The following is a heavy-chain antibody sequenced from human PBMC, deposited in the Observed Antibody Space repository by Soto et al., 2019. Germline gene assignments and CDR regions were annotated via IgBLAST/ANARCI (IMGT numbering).Heavy chain of an antibody. CDR2: IIPIFGTA. CDR3: ARVNGDSSGYYPAFDY. J-gene: IGHJ4*02. D-gene: IGHD3-22*01. V-gene: IGHV1-69*05. CDR1: GGTFSSYA. Sequence: QVQLVQSGAEVKKPGSSVKVSCKASGGTFSSYAISWVRQAPGQGLEWMGGIIPIFGTANYAQKFQGRVTTAXXEXTXXAYMELSSLRSEDTAVYYCARVNGDSSGYYPAFDYWGQGTLVTVSS.